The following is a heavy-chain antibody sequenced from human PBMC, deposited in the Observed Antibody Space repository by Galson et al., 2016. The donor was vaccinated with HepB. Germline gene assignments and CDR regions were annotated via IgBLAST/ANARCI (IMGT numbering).Heavy chain of an antibody. V-gene: IGHV3-23*01. J-gene: IGHJ4*02. Sequence: SLRLSCAASGFIFSNYAMSWVRQAPRKGLEWVSGLLGGGDTTYYAESVKGRFTISRDNSKNTLYLQLNNLRAEDTAVYYCVKDDKWNVDYWGQGTLVTVSS. CDR3: VKDDKWNVDY. D-gene: IGHD1-1*01. CDR2: LLGGGDTT. CDR1: GFIFSNYA.